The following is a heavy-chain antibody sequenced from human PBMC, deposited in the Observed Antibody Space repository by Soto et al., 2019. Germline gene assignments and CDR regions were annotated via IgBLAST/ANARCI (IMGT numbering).Heavy chain of an antibody. J-gene: IGHJ1*01. V-gene: IGHV3-23*01. CDR1: GFTLWNYA. D-gene: IGHD6-19*01. Sequence: GGSLRLSCAASGFTLWNYALSWVRQAPGKGLEWVSAIGGRGSSTYYADSVKGRFTISRDNSKNTLYLQMNSLRAEDTAVYYCAKGVPGIAVAGTGYFQHWGQGTLVTVSS. CDR3: AKGVPGIAVAGTGYFQH. CDR2: IGGRGSST.